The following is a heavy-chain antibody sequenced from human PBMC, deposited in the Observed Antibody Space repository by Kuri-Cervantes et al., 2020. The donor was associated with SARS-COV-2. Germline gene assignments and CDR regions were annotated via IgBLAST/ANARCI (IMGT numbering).Heavy chain of an antibody. CDR2: IYYSGST. V-gene: IGHV4-59*01. CDR1: GGSFSGYY. CDR3: ARGGSVYYYYGFDV. J-gene: IGHJ6*02. Sequence: SQTLSLTCAVYGGSFSGYYWSWSRQPPGKGLEWSGYIYYSGSTNYNPSLKSRVTISVYTSKNQFSLKLSSVTAADTAVYYCARGGSVYYYYGFDVWGQGTTVTVSS.